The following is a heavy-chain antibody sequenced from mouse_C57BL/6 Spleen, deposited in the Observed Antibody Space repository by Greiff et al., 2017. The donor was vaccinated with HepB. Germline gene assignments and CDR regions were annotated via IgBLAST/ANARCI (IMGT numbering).Heavy chain of an antibody. CDR1: GYTFTDYY. V-gene: IGHV1-26*01. Sequence: EVKLQQSGPELVKPGASVKISCKASGYTFTDYYMNWVKQSHGKSLEWIGDINPNNGGTSYNQKFKGKATLTVDKSSSTAYMELRSLTSEDSAVYYCARMGFYYWGQVTTLTVSS. CDR2: INPNNGGT. D-gene: IGHD4-1*01. J-gene: IGHJ2*01. CDR3: ARMGFYY.